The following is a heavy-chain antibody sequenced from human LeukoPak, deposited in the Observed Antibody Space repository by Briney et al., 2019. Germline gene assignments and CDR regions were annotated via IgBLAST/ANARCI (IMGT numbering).Heavy chain of an antibody. CDR1: GYTLTDYY. J-gene: IGHJ4*02. V-gene: IGHV1-2*06. CDR2: INPNSGGT. D-gene: IGHD3-22*01. Sequence: ASVKVSCKASGYTLTDYYMHWVRQAPGQGLEWMGRINPNSGGTNYAQKFQGRVTMTRDTSISTVYMELSRLRSDDTAVYYCARVGYYESSGYYEYWGQGSLVTVSS. CDR3: ARVGYYESSGYYEY.